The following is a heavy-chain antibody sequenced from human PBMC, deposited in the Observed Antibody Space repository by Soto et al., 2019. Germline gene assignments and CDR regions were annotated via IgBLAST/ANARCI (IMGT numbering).Heavy chain of an antibody. Sequence: PSETLSLTCTVSGDSISSFYWTWIRQPPGKGLEWVGYIFSSGSTNYNPSLKSRVTISVDTSENQFSLKLSSVTAADTAVYYCARKATMVRGVTSYYFDYWGQGTLVTVSS. CDR3: ARKATMVRGVTSYYFDY. V-gene: IGHV4-59*08. CDR1: GDSISSFY. D-gene: IGHD3-10*01. J-gene: IGHJ4*02. CDR2: IFSSGST.